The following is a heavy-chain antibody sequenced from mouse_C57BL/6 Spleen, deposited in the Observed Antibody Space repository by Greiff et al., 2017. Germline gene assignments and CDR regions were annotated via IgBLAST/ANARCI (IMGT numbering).Heavy chain of an antibody. CDR3: TREGIYYDYDV. CDR1: GYTFTDYE. D-gene: IGHD2-4*01. V-gene: IGHV1-15*01. CDR2: IDPETGGT. J-gene: IGHJ2*01. Sequence: VQLQQSGAELVRPGASVTLSCKASGYTFTDYEMHWVKQTPVHGLEWIGAIDPETGGTAYNQKFKGKAILTADKSSSTAYMELRSLTSEDSAVYYCTREGIYYDYDVWGQGTTLTVSS.